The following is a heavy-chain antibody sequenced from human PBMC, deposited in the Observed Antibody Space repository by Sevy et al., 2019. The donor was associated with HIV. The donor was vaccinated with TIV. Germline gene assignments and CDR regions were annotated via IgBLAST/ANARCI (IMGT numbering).Heavy chain of an antibody. CDR2: IKSKTDGGTT. J-gene: IGHJ4*02. CDR1: GFTFSNAW. D-gene: IGHD3-22*01. V-gene: IGHV3-15*01. Sequence: GGSLRLSCAASGFTFSNAWMSWVRQAPGKGLEWVGRIKSKTDGGTTDYAAPVKGRFTISRDDSKNTLYLQMNSLKTEDTAVYYRTTDPGYYYDSSGYYSPYYFDYWGQGTLFTVSS. CDR3: TTDPGYYYDSSGYYSPYYFDY.